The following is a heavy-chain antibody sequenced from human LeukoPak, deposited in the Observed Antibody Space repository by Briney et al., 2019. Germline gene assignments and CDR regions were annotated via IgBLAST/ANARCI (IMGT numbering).Heavy chain of an antibody. D-gene: IGHD3-9*01. V-gene: IGHV7-4-1*02. J-gene: IGHJ6*03. CDR3: ARAQPYEYYDILTGYGKYYYYMDV. CDR1: GYTFTNYA. Sequence: ASVKVSCKASGYTFTNYAMNWVRQAPGQGLEWMGWINTNTGNPTYAQGFTGRFVFSLDTSVSTAYLQISSLKAEDTAVYSCARAQPYEYYDILTGYGKYYYYMDVWGKGTTVTVSS. CDR2: INTNTGNP.